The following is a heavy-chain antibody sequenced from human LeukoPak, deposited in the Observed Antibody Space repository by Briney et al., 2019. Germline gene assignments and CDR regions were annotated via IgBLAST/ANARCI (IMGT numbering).Heavy chain of an antibody. Sequence: SETLSLTCTVSGGSISSYYWSWIRQPPGKGLEWLGYIYHSGGTYYNPSLKSRVTISVDRSKNQFSLKLSSVTAADTAVYFCARGSAAGASFDYWGHGTLVTVSS. V-gene: IGHV4-59*12. CDR2: IYHSGGT. CDR1: GGSISSYY. D-gene: IGHD6-13*01. CDR3: ARGSAAGASFDY. J-gene: IGHJ4*01.